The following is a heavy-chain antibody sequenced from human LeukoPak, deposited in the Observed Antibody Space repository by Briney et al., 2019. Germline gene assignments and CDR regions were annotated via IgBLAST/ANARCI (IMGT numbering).Heavy chain of an antibody. D-gene: IGHD2-15*01. CDR1: GFTFSSYA. Sequence: GRFLRLSCAASGFTFSSYAMHWVRQAPGKGLEWVAVISYDGSNKYYADSVKGRSTISRDNSKNTLYLQMNSLRAEDTAVYYCARDLLGVSYGMDVWGQGTTVTVSS. V-gene: IGHV3-30*04. J-gene: IGHJ6*02. CDR2: ISYDGSNK. CDR3: ARDLLGVSYGMDV.